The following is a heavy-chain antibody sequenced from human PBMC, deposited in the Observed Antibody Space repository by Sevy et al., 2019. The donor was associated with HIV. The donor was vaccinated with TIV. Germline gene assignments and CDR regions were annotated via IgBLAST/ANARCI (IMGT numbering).Heavy chain of an antibody. Sequence: ASVKVSCKASGYTLSTSGITWVRQAPGQGLEWVGWSNPNHDPDYAQSLQGRLTMTTDTSTSTAYMELRSLTSGDTAVYYCARVHYAFSRGYDFANWFDPWGQGTLVTVSS. CDR1: GYTLSTSG. V-gene: IGHV1-18*01. CDR2: SNPNHDP. CDR3: ARVHYAFSRGYDFANWFDP. J-gene: IGHJ5*02. D-gene: IGHD3-3*01.